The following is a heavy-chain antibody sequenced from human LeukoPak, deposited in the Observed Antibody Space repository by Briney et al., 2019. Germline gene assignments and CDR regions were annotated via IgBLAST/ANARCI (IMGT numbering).Heavy chain of an antibody. D-gene: IGHD3-22*01. J-gene: IGHJ3*02. CDR1: GFTFSSYE. Sequence: GGSLRLSCAASGFTFSSYEMNLVRQAPGRGLEGVSYISGCGSAIYYADSVKRRFTISRDNAKNSLYLQMNSLRAGDTAVYYCTRDHHRRHYDSQARNTFDIWGQGTMVTVSS. CDR2: ISGCGSAI. CDR3: TRDHHRRHYDSQARNTFDI. V-gene: IGHV3-48*03.